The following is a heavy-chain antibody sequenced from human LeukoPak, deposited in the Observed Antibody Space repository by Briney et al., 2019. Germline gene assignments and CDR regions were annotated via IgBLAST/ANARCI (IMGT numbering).Heavy chain of an antibody. Sequence: ASVKVSCKASGYTFTNYYIHWVRQAPGQGLEWMGWINPNSGGTNYAQKFQGRVTMTRDTSISTAYMELSRLRSDDTAVYYCASGAGGVGATNAFDIWGQGTMVTVSS. V-gene: IGHV1-2*02. D-gene: IGHD1-26*01. J-gene: IGHJ3*02. CDR1: GYTFTNYY. CDR2: INPNSGGT. CDR3: ASGAGGVGATNAFDI.